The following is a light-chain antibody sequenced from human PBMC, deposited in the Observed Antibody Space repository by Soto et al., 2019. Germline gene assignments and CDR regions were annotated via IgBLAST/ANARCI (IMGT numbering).Light chain of an antibody. Sequence: DIVMTQSPDSLAVSLGERATINCKSSQSVLYSSNNKNYLAWYQQKPGQPPKLLIYWASTRESGVPDRFSGSGSGTDFTLTISSLQPEDFATYFCQQSYTLSPLTFGGGTKVEIK. V-gene: IGKV4-1*01. CDR2: WAS. J-gene: IGKJ4*01. CDR3: QQSYTLSPLT. CDR1: QSVLYSSNNKNY.